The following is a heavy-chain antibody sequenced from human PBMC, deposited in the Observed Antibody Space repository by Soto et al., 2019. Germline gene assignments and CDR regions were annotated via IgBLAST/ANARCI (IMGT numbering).Heavy chain of an antibody. V-gene: IGHV3-73*02. CDR2: IRSKANSYAT. Sequence: EVQLVESGGGLVQPGGSLKLSCAASGFTFSGSAMHWVRQASGKGLEWVGRIRSKANSYATAYAASVKGRFTISRDDSKNTAYLQMNSLKTEDTAVYYCARKGARVLPLHYWGQGTLVTVSS. CDR3: ARKGARVLPLHY. D-gene: IGHD1-1*01. CDR1: GFTFSGSA. J-gene: IGHJ4*02.